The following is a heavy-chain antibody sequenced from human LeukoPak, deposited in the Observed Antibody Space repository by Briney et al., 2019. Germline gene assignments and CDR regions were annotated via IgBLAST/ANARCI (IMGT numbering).Heavy chain of an antibody. CDR1: GYTFTSYY. CDR3: ARGVDLRDY. CDR2: INPNSGGT. D-gene: IGHD2-2*01. Sequence: ASVTVSCKASGYTFTSYYMHWVRQAPGQGLEWMGWINPNSGGTNYAQTFQGRVTMTRDTSISTAYMELSRLRSDDTAVYYCARGVDLRDYWGQGTLVTVSS. J-gene: IGHJ4*02. V-gene: IGHV1-2*02.